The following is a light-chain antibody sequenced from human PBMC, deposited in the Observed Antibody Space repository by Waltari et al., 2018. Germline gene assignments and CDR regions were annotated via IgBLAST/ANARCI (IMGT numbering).Light chain of an antibody. CDR1: SGSVSSTSY. V-gene: IGLV8-61*01. CDR3: LMYMGSGIWV. Sequence: QTVVTQEPSLSVSPGGTVTLTCAFASGSVSSTSYVSWYQQTPGQAHRKLIYQSHTRASGVPDRFSGSTLGNKAARTITGAQADEESDYYCLMYMGSGIWVFGGGTKLTVI. CDR2: QSH. J-gene: IGLJ3*02.